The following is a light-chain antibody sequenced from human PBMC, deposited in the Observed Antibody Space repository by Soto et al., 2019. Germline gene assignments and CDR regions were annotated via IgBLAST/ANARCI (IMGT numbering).Light chain of an antibody. J-gene: IGKJ1*01. CDR3: QQYDSSPWT. CDR2: GAS. Sequence: EIVLTQSPGTLSLSPGERATLSCRPSQSVSSSYLAWYQQKPGQAPRLLIYGASSRATGIPDRFSGSGSGTDFTLTISRLAPEDFAVYYCQQYDSSPWTFGQGTKAEIK. V-gene: IGKV3-20*01. CDR1: QSVSSSY.